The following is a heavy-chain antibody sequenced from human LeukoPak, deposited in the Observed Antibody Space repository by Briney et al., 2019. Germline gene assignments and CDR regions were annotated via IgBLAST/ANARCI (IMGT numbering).Heavy chain of an antibody. D-gene: IGHD3-3*01. Sequence: PGGSLRLSCVGSGFRFSDYYMSWIRQAPGKGLEWVSYISNDSVDKNYVDSVRGRFTISRDNAKKSMYLQMSGLRVEDTAVDYCARRDWVSGAVRAFDIWGQGTMVTVSS. J-gene: IGHJ3*02. CDR2: ISNDSVDK. CDR3: ARRDWVSGAVRAFDI. V-gene: IGHV3-11*06. CDR1: GFRFSDYY.